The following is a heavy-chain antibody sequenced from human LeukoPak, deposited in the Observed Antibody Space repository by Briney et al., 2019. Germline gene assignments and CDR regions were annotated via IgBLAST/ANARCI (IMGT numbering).Heavy chain of an antibody. D-gene: IGHD3-10*01. J-gene: IGHJ4*02. V-gene: IGHV1-2*02. Sequence: ASVKVSCKASGYTFTGYYMHWVRQAPGQGLEWMGWINPNSGGTNYAQKFQGRVTMTRDTSISTAYMELSRLRSDDTAVYYCARDLNSVRRGVRGAGGYWGQGTLVTVSS. CDR3: ARDLNSVRRGVRGAGGY. CDR1: GYTFTGYY. CDR2: INPNSGGT.